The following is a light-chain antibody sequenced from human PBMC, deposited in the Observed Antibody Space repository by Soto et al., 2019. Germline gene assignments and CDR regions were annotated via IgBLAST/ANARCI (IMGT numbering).Light chain of an antibody. CDR3: AAWDDSLNGVV. V-gene: IGLV1-44*01. CDR2: SNN. J-gene: IGLJ2*01. CDR1: GSNIGSYT. Sequence: QPVLTQPPSTSGTPWQRVTISCSGSGSNIGSYTVNWYQQVPGTAPKLLIYSNNQRPSGVPDRFSASKSGTSVSLAITGLQSDDEADYYCAAWDDSLNGVVFGGGTKLTVL.